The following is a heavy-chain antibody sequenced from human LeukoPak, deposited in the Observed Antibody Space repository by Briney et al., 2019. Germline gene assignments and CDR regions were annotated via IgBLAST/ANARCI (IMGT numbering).Heavy chain of an antibody. V-gene: IGHV1-18*01. CDR2: ISGHNGNT. D-gene: IGHD3-9*01. CDR1: GYTLTTYG. J-gene: IGHJ4*02. CDR3: VLGDILTGYWAEYFPY. Sequence: ASVKVSCKTSGYTLTTYGLSWVRQARGQGLEWMGWISGHNGNTNYAHKFQGRVSMTTDTPTRTAYMELKSLRSDDTAVYYCVLGDILTGYWAEYFPYWGQGTLVTVSS.